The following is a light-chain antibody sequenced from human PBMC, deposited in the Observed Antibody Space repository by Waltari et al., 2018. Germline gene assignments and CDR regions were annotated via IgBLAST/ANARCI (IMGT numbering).Light chain of an antibody. CDR2: GSS. V-gene: IGKV3-20*01. CDR3: QQYGRSWNT. Sequence: EIVLTQSPGTLSFSPGDRATLSCRASQSVSRNYLAWYQQRPGQAPRLLIHGSSSRATGIPDRFSGSGSGTDFTLTISRLEPEDFAVYYCQQYGRSWNTFGQGTKLEIK. CDR1: QSVSRNY. J-gene: IGKJ2*01.